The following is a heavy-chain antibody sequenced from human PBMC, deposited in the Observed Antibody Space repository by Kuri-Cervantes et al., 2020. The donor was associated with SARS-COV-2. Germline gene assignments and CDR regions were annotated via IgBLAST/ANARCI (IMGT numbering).Heavy chain of an antibody. J-gene: IGHJ4*02. D-gene: IGHD4-11*01. CDR2: ISSISDNT. Sequence: GGSLRLSCAASGFTFSSYGMHWVRQAPGKGLEWVSSISSISDNTYYADFVRGRFATTRDNSKNTLYLHMDSLRAEDTAIYYCARDDDSSTVWYGLDSWGQGTLVTVSS. CDR3: ARDDDSSTVWYGLDS. CDR1: GFTFSSYG. V-gene: IGHV3-21*04.